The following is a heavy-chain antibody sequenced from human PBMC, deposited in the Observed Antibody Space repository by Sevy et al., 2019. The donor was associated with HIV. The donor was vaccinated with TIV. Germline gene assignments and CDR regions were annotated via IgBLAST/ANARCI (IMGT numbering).Heavy chain of an antibody. CDR2: IYPGDSDT. Sequence: GGSLRLSXKGSXXXFTSYWVGWXXXMPGKGLEWMGIIYPGDSDTRYSPSFQGQVTISADKSISTAYLQWSSLKASDTAMYYCARNRDXXXXXWXQGTLVTVSS. CDR3: ARNRDXXXXX. V-gene: IGHV5-51*01. J-gene: IGHJ4*02. CDR1: XXXFTSYW.